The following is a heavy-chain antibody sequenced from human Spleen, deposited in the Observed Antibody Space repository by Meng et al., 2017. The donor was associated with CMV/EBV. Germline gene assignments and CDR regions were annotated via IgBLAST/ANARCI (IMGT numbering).Heavy chain of an antibody. Sequence: GESLKISCAASGFTFSTYWMHWVRQAPGKGLVWVSRISNDGSSTNYADSVQGRFTISRDNAKNTLYLQMNSLRAEDTAVYYCAISLLVVPAAYDYWGQGTLVTVSS. CDR1: GFTFSTYW. V-gene: IGHV3-74*01. D-gene: IGHD2-2*01. CDR2: ISNDGSST. J-gene: IGHJ4*02. CDR3: AISLLVVPAAYDY.